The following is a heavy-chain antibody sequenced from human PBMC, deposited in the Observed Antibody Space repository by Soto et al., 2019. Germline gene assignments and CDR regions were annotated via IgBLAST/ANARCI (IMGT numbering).Heavy chain of an antibody. D-gene: IGHD1-26*01. CDR2: ISYDGSNR. Sequence: PGGSLRLSCAASGFTFSSYAMHWVRQAPGKGLEWVAVISYDGSNRYYADSVKGRFTISRDNSKNTLYLQMNSLRAEDTAVCYCARAPGIVGATFDYWGQGTLVTVSS. V-gene: IGHV3-30-3*01. J-gene: IGHJ4*02. CDR3: ARAPGIVGATFDY. CDR1: GFTFSSYA.